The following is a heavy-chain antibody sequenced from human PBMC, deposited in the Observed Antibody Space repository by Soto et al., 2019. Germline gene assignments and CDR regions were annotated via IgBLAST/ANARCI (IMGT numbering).Heavy chain of an antibody. J-gene: IGHJ6*02. Sequence: QVQLVESGGGVVQPGRSLRLSCAASGFTFSSYAMHWVRQAPGKGLEWVAVISYDGSNKYYADSVKGRFTISRDNSKXXLXLXXNNLRADDTAVYYCAREDIVVVVAANRYYYYGMDVWGQGTTVTVSS. D-gene: IGHD2-15*01. V-gene: IGHV3-30-3*01. CDR3: AREDIVVVVAANRYYYYGMDV. CDR1: GFTFSSYA. CDR2: ISYDGSNK.